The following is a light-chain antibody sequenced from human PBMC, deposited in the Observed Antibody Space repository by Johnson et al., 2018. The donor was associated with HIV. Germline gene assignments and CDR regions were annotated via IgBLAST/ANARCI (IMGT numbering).Light chain of an antibody. CDR3: GTWDSSLSVSYV. CDR1: SSNIGKNY. CDR2: DND. Sequence: QAVLTQPPSVSAAPGQKVTISCSGSSSNIGKNYVSWYQQLPGTAPKLLIYDNDKRPSGIPDRFSASKSDTSATLGITGLQTGDEANYYCGTWDSSLSVSYVFGSGTKVTVL. J-gene: IGLJ1*01. V-gene: IGLV1-51*01.